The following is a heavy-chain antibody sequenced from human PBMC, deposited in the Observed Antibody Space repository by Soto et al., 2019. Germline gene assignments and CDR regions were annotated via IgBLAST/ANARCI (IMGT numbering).Heavy chain of an antibody. CDR2: INAGNGNT. CDR1: GYTFTSYA. Sequence: GASVKVYCKASGYTFTSYAMHWLRQAHGQRLEWMGWINAGNGNTKYSQKFQGRVTITRDTSASTAYMELSSLRSEDTAVYYCARDLHPGGDRVLRFLEWLVPTYGMDVWGQGTTVTVSS. CDR3: ARDLHPGGDRVLRFLEWLVPTYGMDV. D-gene: IGHD3-3*01. V-gene: IGHV1-3*01. J-gene: IGHJ6*02.